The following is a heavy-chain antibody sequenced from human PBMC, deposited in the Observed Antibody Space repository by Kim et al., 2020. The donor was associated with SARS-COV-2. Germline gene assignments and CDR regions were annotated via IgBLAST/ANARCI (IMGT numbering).Heavy chain of an antibody. CDR2: FDPEDGET. Sequence: ASVKVSCKVSGYTLTELSMHWVRQAPGKGLEWMGGFDPEDGETIYAQKFQGRVTMTEDTSTDTAYMELSSLRSEDTAVYYCATDPKKTNTYYCGSGRYYYYYGMDVWGQGTTVTVSS. CDR3: ATDPKKTNTYYCGSGRYYYYYGMDV. CDR1: GYTLTELS. V-gene: IGHV1-24*01. D-gene: IGHD3-10*01. J-gene: IGHJ6*02.